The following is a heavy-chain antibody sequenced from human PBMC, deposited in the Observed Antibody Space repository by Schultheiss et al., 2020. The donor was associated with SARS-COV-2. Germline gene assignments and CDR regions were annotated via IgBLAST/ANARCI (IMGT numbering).Heavy chain of an antibody. Sequence: SQTLSLTCTVSGGSISSYYWSWIRQPPGKGLEWIGEINHSGSTNYNPSLKSRVTISVDTSKNQFSLKLSSVTAADTAVYYCARGRVAAHQRYYYYGMDVWGQGTTVTVSS. CDR1: GGSISSYY. D-gene: IGHD6-6*01. CDR3: ARGRVAAHQRYYYYGMDV. V-gene: IGHV4-34*01. CDR2: INHSGST. J-gene: IGHJ6*02.